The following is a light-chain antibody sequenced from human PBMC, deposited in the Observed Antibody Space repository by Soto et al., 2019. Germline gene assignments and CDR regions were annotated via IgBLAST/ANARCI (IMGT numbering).Light chain of an antibody. Sequence: DIQMTQSPSSLSASVGDRVTITCRASQSISSYLNWYQQKPGKAPKLLIYLASTLQSGVPSRFSGSGSGTDFSLTISSLQPEDVATYYCQYLNSHPLSFGGGTKVDIK. V-gene: IGKV1-39*01. CDR1: QSISSY. CDR3: QYLNSHPLS. CDR2: LAS. J-gene: IGKJ4*01.